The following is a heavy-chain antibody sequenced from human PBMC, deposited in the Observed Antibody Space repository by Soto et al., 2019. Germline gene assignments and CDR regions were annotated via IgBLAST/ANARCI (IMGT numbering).Heavy chain of an antibody. CDR3: ARSWFGHKVHWFDS. J-gene: IGHJ5*01. CDR1: GGSLSSGGYY. D-gene: IGHD3-16*01. V-gene: IGHV4-31*03. Sequence: SETLSLTCTVSGGSLSSGGYYWSWIRQHPGKGLGWVGYIYYSGSTYYNPSLKSRVTISVDTSKNQFSLKLSSVTAADTAVYYCARSWFGHKVHWFDSWGQGTLVTVSS. CDR2: IYYSGST.